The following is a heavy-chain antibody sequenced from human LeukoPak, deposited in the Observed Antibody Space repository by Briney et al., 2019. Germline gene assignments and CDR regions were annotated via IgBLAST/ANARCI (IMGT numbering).Heavy chain of an antibody. CDR2: IIPIFGTA. J-gene: IGHJ4*02. CDR1: GGTFSSYA. Sequence: SVKVSCKASGGTFSSYAISWVRQAPGQGLEWMGGIIPIFGTANYAQKFQGRVTVTTDESTSTAYMELSSLRSEDTAVYYCAREINYCSSTSCPLGYWGQGTLVTVSS. V-gene: IGHV1-69*05. D-gene: IGHD2-2*01. CDR3: AREINYCSSTSCPLGY.